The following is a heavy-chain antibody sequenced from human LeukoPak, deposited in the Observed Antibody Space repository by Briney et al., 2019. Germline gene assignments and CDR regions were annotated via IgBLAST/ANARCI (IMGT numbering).Heavy chain of an antibody. CDR1: GFTFSSYG. CDR3: AKDLAAAGALDY. V-gene: IGHV3-33*06. J-gene: IGHJ4*02. CDR2: IWYDGSNK. Sequence: GGSLRLSCAASGFTFSSYGMHWVRQAPGKGLEWVAVIWYDGSNKYYADSVKGRFTISRDNSKNTLYLQMNSLRAEDTAVYYCAKDLAAAGALDYWGQGTLVIVSS. D-gene: IGHD6-13*01.